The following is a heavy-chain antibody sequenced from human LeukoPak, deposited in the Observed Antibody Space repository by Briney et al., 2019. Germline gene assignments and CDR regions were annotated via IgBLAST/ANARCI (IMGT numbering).Heavy chain of an antibody. CDR3: ARDRLPYGSGPNWFDP. J-gene: IGHJ5*02. CDR2: ISAYNGNT. CDR1: SYTFTSYG. V-gene: IGHV1-18*01. Sequence: ASVKVSCKASSYTFTSYGISWVRQAPGQGLEWMGWISAYNGNTNYAQKLQGRVTMTTDTSTSTAYMELRSLRSDDTAVYYCARDRLPYGSGPNWFDPWGQGTLVTVSS. D-gene: IGHD3-10*01.